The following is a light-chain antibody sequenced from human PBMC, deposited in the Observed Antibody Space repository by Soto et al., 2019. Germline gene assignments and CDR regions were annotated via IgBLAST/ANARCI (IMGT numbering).Light chain of an antibody. CDR2: EVN. Sequence: ALAQPPSLSGAPGQPMTLSCNGTNSHSGAYDYFSCFQQHPCKAPILMISEVNNRPSGVSNRFSGSKSGNTDYLTISGLQVEAEAEYFCFSFTTAFPNVFGTGTKVPAL. CDR1: NSHSGAYDY. J-gene: IGLJ1*01. CDR3: FSFTTAFPNV. V-gene: IGLV2-14*01.